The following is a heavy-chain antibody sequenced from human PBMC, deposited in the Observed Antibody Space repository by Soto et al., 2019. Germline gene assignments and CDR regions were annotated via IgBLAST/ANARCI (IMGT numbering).Heavy chain of an antibody. CDR1: GFTFSIYA. J-gene: IGHJ4*02. CDR2: ISTNGGST. D-gene: IGHD3-22*01. CDR3: VKGEYYYDSSGYYPFDY. Sequence: GGSLRLSCSASGFTFSIYAMHWVRQAPGKGLEYVSSISTNGGSTHYADSVKGRFTISRDNSKNTQYLQMSSLRADDTAVYYCVKGEYYYDSSGYYPFDYWGQGTPVTVPQ. V-gene: IGHV3-64D*06.